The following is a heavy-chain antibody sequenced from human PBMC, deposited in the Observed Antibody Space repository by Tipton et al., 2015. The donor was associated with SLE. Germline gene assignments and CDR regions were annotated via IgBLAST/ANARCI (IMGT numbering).Heavy chain of an antibody. Sequence: GLVKPSETLSLTCTVSGDSISSYYWSWIRQPPGKGLEWIGYIYNSGSTNYNPSLKSRVTISVDTSKNQFSLKLSSVTAADTAVYYCARVNGGRAQFDYWGQGTLVSVSS. CDR3: ARVNGGRAQFDY. J-gene: IGHJ4*02. CDR1: GDSISSYY. V-gene: IGHV4-59*01. D-gene: IGHD1-26*01. CDR2: IYNSGST.